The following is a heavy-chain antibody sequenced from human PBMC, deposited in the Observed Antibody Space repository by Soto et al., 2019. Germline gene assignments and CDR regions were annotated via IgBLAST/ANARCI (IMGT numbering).Heavy chain of an antibody. CDR2: FDPEDGET. Sequence: ASVKVSCKVSGYTLTELSMHWVRQAPGKGLEWMGGFDPEDGETIYAQKFQGRVTMTEDTSTDTAYMELSSLRSEDTAVYYCATGLGETMVRGVINSIDAFDIWGQGTMVTVSS. CDR1: GYTLTELS. J-gene: IGHJ3*02. D-gene: IGHD3-10*01. CDR3: ATGLGETMVRGVINSIDAFDI. V-gene: IGHV1-24*01.